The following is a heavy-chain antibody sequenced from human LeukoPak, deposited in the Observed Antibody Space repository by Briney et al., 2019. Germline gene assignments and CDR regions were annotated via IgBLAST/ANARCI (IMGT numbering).Heavy chain of an antibody. V-gene: IGHV4-59*08. CDR3: ARLGGGSYPPFDY. Sequence: SETLSLTCTVSGGTISGYYWSWIRHPPGKGLESIGYIYYSGTTEYNPSLKSRITISVDTSKNQFSLRLTSVTAADTAVYYCARLGGGSYPPFDYWGQGTLVTVSS. D-gene: IGHD1-26*01. CDR1: GGTISGYY. CDR2: IYYSGTT. J-gene: IGHJ4*02.